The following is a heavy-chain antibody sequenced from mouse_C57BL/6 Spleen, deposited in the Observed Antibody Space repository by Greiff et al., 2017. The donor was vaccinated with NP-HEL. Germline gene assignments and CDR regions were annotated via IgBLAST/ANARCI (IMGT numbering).Heavy chain of an antibody. J-gene: IGHJ2*01. CDR2: INPNNGGT. CDR1: GYTFTDYY. CDR3: ATIYYDYDGYFDY. D-gene: IGHD2-4*01. V-gene: IGHV1-26*01. Sequence: EVQLQQSGPELVKPGASVKISCKASGYTFTDYYMNWVKQSHGKSLEWIGDINPNNGGTSYNQKFKGKATLTVDKSSSTAYMELRSLTSEDSAVYYCATIYYDYDGYFDYWGQGTTLTVSS.